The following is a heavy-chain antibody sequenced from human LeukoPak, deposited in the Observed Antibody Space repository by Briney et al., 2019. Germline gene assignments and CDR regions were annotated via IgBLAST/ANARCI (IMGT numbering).Heavy chain of an antibody. J-gene: IGHJ5*02. V-gene: IGHV4-34*01. Sequence: SETLSLTCAVYGGPFSGYYWSWIRRPPGKGREWIGEINHSGSINYNPSLTSRVTISVDTSKNQFSLKLSSVTAADTAVYYCARGNGSGSYYPRWFDPWGQGTLVTVSS. CDR1: GGPFSGYY. CDR3: ARGNGSGSYYPRWFDP. D-gene: IGHD3-10*01. CDR2: INHSGSI.